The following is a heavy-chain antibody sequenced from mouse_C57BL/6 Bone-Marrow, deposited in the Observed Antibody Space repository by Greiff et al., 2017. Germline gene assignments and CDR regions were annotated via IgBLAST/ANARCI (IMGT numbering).Heavy chain of an antibody. CDR2: IAPSDSHT. D-gene: IGHD2-1*01. Sequence: QVQLQQPGAELVKPGASVKLSCKASGYTFTSYWMQWVKQRPGQGLEWIGEIAPSDSHTNYNQKFKGKATLTVDTSSSPAYMQISSLTSGDSAVYYCARADGNWDYFDYGGQGTTLTGSS. J-gene: IGHJ2*01. CDR3: ARADGNWDYFDY. CDR1: GYTFTSYW. V-gene: IGHV1-50*01.